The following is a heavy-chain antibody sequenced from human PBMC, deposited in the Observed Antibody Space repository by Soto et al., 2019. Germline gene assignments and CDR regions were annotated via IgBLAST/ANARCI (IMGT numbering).Heavy chain of an antibody. CDR3: ARGYGGNSAAFDI. D-gene: IGHD2-21*02. Sequence: QVQLVESGGGVVQPGRSLRLSCEASGFTFSRYGMHWVRQAPGKGLEWVALISYDGSYKYYADSVKGRFTISRDNSENTLYLQKNCLRAEDTALYYCARGYGGNSAAFDIWGQGTMVTVSS. CDR2: ISYDGSYK. J-gene: IGHJ3*02. V-gene: IGHV3-33*05. CDR1: GFTFSRYG.